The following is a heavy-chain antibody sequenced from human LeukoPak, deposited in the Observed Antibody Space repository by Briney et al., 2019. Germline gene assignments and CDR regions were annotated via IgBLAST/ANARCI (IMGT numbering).Heavy chain of an antibody. CDR2: IWYDGSNK. J-gene: IGHJ6*02. Sequence: GGSLRLSCAASGFTFSSYAMSWVRQAPGKGLEWVAVIWYDGSNKYYADSVKGRFTISRDNSKNTLYLQMNSLRAEDTAVYYCAREGQWLLPGYYYGMDVWGQGTTVTVSS. V-gene: IGHV3-33*08. CDR1: GFTFSSYA. D-gene: IGHD6-19*01. CDR3: AREGQWLLPGYYYGMDV.